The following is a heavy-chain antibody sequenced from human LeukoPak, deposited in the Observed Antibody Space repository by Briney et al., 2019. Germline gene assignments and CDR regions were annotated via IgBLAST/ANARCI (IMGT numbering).Heavy chain of an antibody. CDR1: GFTFSSYS. CDR2: ISSSSSYI. J-gene: IGHJ4*02. Sequence: GGSLRLSCAASGFTFSSYSRNWVRQAPGKGLEWVSSISSSSSYIDYADSVKGRFTISRDNAKNSLYLQMNSLRAEDTAVYYCARAKSSGWTIDYWGQGTLVTVSS. CDR3: ARAKSSGWTIDY. D-gene: IGHD6-19*01. V-gene: IGHV3-21*01.